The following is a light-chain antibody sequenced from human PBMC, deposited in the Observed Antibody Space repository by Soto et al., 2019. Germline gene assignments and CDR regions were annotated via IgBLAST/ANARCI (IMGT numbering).Light chain of an antibody. V-gene: IGKV3-11*01. Sequence: EIVLTQSPATLSLSPGERATLSCRASQSVSSYLAWYQQKPGQAPRLLVYDASNRATGIPARFSGSGSGTDFTLTISSLEPEDFAGYYCQQRSNGYTFGQGTKLEIK. J-gene: IGKJ2*01. CDR1: QSVSSY. CDR2: DAS. CDR3: QQRSNGYT.